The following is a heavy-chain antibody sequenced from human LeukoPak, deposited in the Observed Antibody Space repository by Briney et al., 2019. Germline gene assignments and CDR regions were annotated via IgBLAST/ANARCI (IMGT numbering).Heavy chain of an antibody. V-gene: IGHV4-34*01. J-gene: IGHJ6*03. D-gene: IGHD3-10*01. CDR1: GASSSNYY. Sequence: SETLSLTCAVHGASSSNYYWTWIRQSPGKGLEWIGESSHIGSTSYNPSLQSRVTVSLQTSNNQFSLKLTSVTAADTAVYYCARGRGYYGSGAPYYYYYMDVRGEGTTVTVSS. CDR3: ARGRGYYGSGAPYYYYYMDV. CDR2: SSHIGST.